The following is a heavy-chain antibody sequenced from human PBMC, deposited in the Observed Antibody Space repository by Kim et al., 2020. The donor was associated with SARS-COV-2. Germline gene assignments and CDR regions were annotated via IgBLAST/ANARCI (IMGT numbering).Heavy chain of an antibody. D-gene: IGHD2-15*01. Sequence: PSLKSRGNISVDTDKNQFSLKRSSVTAAGTAVYYCARGDCSGGSCFHFDYWGQGTMVTVSS. J-gene: IGHJ4*02. V-gene: IGHV4-30-4*02. CDR3: ARGDCSGGSCFHFDY.